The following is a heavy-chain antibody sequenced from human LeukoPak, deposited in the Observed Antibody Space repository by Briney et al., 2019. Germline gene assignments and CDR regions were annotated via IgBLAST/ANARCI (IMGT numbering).Heavy chain of an antibody. CDR1: GGSISSSSYY. V-gene: IGHV4-39*07. D-gene: IGHD5-12*01. CDR3: ARGGYSGYDYQTTVYYFDY. CDR2: IYYSGST. Sequence: KPSETLSLTCTVSGGSISSSSYYWGWIRQPPGKGLEWIGSIYYSGSTYYNPSLKSRVTISVDTSKNQFSLKLSSVTAADTAVYYCARGGYSGYDYQTTVYYFDYWGQGTLVTVSS. J-gene: IGHJ4*02.